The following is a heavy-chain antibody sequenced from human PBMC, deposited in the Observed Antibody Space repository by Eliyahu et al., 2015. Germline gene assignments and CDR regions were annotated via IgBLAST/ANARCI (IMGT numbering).Heavy chain of an antibody. CDR2: MNPNSGNT. CDR1: XYTFSSYX. V-gene: IGHV1-8*01. J-gene: IGHJ4*02. CDR3: ARLTYYYDSSGYYRLYYFDY. D-gene: IGHD3-22*01. Sequence: QVQLVQSXAEVKKPGASVKVSCKTSXYTFSSYXINWVRQAXGQGLEWMGWMNPNSGNTGYAQKFQGRVTMTSNTSIGTSYMELSSLRSEDTAVYYCARLTYYYDSSGYYRLYYFDYWGQGTLVTVSS.